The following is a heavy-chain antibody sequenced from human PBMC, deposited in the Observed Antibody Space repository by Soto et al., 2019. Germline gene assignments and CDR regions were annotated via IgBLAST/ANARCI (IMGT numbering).Heavy chain of an antibody. V-gene: IGHV6-1*01. D-gene: IGHD2-2*01. CDR2: TYYRSKWYN. CDR1: GDSVSSNSAA. J-gene: IGHJ6*02. CDR3: ARDVGYCSSTSCYYYYYYYGMDV. Sequence: SQTLSLTCAISGDSVSSNSAAWNWIRQSPSRGLECLGRTYYRSKWYNDYAVSVKSRITINPDTSKNQFSLQLNSVTPEDTAVYYFARDVGYCSSTSCYYYYYYYGMDVWGQGTTVTVSS.